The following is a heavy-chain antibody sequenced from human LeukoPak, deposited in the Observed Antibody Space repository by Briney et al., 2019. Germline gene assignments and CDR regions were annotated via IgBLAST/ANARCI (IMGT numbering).Heavy chain of an antibody. CDR2: IKQDGGEK. Sequence: GGSLRLSCVASGFTFSSYWMTWVRQAPGKGLEWVANIKQDGGEKNYVDSVKGRFTISRDNAKNSLFLQMTSLRVEDTAVYYCARDLLRSTWYYWGQGILVIVSS. J-gene: IGHJ4*02. CDR3: ARDLLRSTWYY. V-gene: IGHV3-7*01. D-gene: IGHD6-13*01. CDR1: GFTFSSYW.